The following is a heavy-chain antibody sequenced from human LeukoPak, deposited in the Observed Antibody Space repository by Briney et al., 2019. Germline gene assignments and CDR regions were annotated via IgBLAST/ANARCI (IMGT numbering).Heavy chain of an antibody. V-gene: IGHV4-34*01. D-gene: IGHD6-19*01. J-gene: IGHJ6*04. CDR1: GGSFSGYY. Sequence: SETLSLTCAVYGGSFSGYYWSWIRQPPGKGLEWIGEINHSGSTNYNPSLKSRVTISVDTSKNQFSLKLSSVTAADTAAYYCARGGKQWLSPYYYYGMDVWGKGTTVTVSS. CDR2: INHSGST. CDR3: ARGGKQWLSPYYYYGMDV.